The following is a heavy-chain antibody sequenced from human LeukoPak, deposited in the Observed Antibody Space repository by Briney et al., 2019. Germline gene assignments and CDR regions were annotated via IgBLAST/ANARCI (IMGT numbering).Heavy chain of an antibody. V-gene: IGHV1-8*03. CDR2: MNPNSGNT. Sequence: ASVKVSCKASGYTFTSYYMHWVRQATGQGLEWMGWMNPNSGNTGYAQKFQGRVTITRNTSISTAYMELSSLRSEDTAVYYCARGLLWFGELLYLDYWGQGTLVTVSS. CDR3: ARGLLWFGELLYLDY. CDR1: GYTFTSYY. D-gene: IGHD3-10*01. J-gene: IGHJ4*02.